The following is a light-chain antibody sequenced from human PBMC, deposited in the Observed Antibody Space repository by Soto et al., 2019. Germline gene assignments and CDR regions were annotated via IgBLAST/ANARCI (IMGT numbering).Light chain of an antibody. Sequence: VVTQALGTLSLSPGERATXXXXXSQSVGSSYLAWFQQKPGQAPRLLIYGASSRATGIPDRFSGSGSGTDFTLTISTLEPEDFAVYYCQQYGSSPITFGQGTRLEIK. J-gene: IGKJ5*01. CDR2: GAS. CDR3: QQYGSSPIT. CDR1: QSVGSSY. V-gene: IGKV3-20*01.